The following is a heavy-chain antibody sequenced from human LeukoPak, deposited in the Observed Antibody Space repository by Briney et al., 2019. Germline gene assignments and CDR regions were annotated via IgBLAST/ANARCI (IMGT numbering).Heavy chain of an antibody. J-gene: IGHJ4*02. Sequence: PGGSLRLSCAASGFTFDDSAIHWVRQAPGKGLEWVSLITGAGGSTYYADSVKGRFTISRDNSKSSLYLQMNSLRTEDTALHYCAKATGYTSGWYDYHFDFWGQGTLVGVSS. D-gene: IGHD6-19*01. CDR2: ITGAGGST. V-gene: IGHV3-43*02. CDR3: AKATGYTSGWYDYHFDF. CDR1: GFTFDDSA.